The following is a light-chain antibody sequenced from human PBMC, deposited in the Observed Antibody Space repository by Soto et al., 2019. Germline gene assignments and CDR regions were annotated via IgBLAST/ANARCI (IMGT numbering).Light chain of an antibody. CDR1: ESVNTNY. Sequence: EIVLTQSPGTLSLSPGERATLSCRASESVNTNYLAWYQQKSGQAPRLLIYGASSRATGIPDRFSGSGSGTDFTLTISRLEPDDFAAYFCQQYGSSPITFGQGTRLEIK. V-gene: IGKV3-20*01. J-gene: IGKJ5*01. CDR2: GAS. CDR3: QQYGSSPIT.